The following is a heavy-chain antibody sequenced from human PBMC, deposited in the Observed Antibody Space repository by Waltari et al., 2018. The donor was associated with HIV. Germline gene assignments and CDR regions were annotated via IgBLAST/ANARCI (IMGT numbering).Heavy chain of an antibody. CDR1: GSSMNNKNYY. CDR2: WSSSGST. J-gene: IGHJ2*01. D-gene: IGHD2-15*01. Sequence: QVEAQESGPGLVKPSQTLSLNCSVFGSSMNNKNYYWSWLRNHPGKGLEYIGHWSSSGSTYYSPSFKGRVSFSGDTSRDQFSLNLNSVTAADTAVYSCARGVLSCSDGSCDYWYLDLWGRGTPVIVSS. V-gene: IGHV4-31*03. CDR3: ARGVLSCSDGSCDYWYLDL.